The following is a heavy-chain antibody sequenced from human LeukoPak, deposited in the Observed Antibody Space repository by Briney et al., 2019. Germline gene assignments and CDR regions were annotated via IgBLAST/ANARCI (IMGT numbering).Heavy chain of an antibody. Sequence: ASVKVSCKASGCTFTSYAMHWVRQAPGQRLEWMGWINAGNGNTKYSQKFQGRVTITRDTSASTAYMELSSLRSEDTAVYYCARVLPRLGTGTTYNWFDPWGQGTLVTVSS. CDR3: ARVLPRLGTGTTYNWFDP. V-gene: IGHV1-3*01. CDR1: GCTFTSYA. CDR2: INAGNGNT. D-gene: IGHD1-1*01. J-gene: IGHJ5*02.